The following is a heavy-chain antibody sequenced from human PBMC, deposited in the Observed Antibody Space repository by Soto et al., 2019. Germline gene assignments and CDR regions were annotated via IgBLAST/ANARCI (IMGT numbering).Heavy chain of an antibody. V-gene: IGHV4-30-4*01. Sequence: PSETLSLTCTVSGGSVSSGDYYWSWIRQPPGKGLEWIGYIYYSGSTYYNPSLKSRVTISIDTSNNQFSLKLSSVTAADSAVYYCARVRLRNTPWFDYRGRGTLVTVSS. CDR3: ARVRLRNTPWFDY. J-gene: IGHJ4*02. CDR1: GGSVSSGDYY. CDR2: IYYSGST. D-gene: IGHD5-18*01.